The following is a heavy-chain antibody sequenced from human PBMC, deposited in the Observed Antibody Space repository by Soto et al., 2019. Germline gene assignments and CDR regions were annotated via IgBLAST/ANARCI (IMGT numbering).Heavy chain of an antibody. D-gene: IGHD1-26*01. V-gene: IGHV1-2*02. CDR1: GYTFSAYY. J-gene: IGHJ4*02. Sequence: QVYLLQSGAEVKKVGASVKVSCKTSGYTFSAYYVHWACRAPGRGFQWLGWINPSNEITTFSEFFQGRITMTRDTSTNTVHMELNRLTSDDTAVYYCMRGGWGDSPIDYWGQGTQVTVSS. CDR2: INPSNEIT. CDR3: MRGGWGDSPIDY.